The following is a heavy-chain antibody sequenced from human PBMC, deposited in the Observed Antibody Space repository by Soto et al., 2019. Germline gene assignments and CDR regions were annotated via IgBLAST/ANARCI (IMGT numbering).Heavy chain of an antibody. CDR2: IIPIVGTG. Sequence: QVQLMQSGAEVRKPGSSVTVSCKASGGTFSNYAISWVRQAPGQGLEWMGGIIPIVGTGSYAQKFQGRVTITADEPTTTAYMELSSLRFEDTAVYYCARVVILVPTASTHYYYHMDVWGPGTTVTVSS. CDR3: ARVVILVPTASTHYYYHMDV. D-gene: IGHD2-2*01. V-gene: IGHV1-69*01. J-gene: IGHJ6*02. CDR1: GGTFSNYA.